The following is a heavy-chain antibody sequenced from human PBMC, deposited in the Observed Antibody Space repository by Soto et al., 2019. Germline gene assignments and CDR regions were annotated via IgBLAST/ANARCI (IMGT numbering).Heavy chain of an antibody. D-gene: IGHD1-26*01. CDR3: ANDFVGAFAV. CDR1: DFTFSSYA. CDR2: ISLSGGST. Sequence: EVILLESGGGLVQPGGSLRLSCATCDFTFSSYAMTWVRQAPGKGLEWVSTISLSGGSTYYADSVEGRFTISIDNSKKTLFLQMNSLSAEGTAVYYCANDFVGAFAVLGQGTMVTVSS. V-gene: IGHV3-23*01. J-gene: IGHJ3*01.